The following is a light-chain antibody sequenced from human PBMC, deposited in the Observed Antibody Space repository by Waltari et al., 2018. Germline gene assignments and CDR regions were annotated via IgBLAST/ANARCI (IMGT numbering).Light chain of an antibody. CDR3: QQHSTVPAT. CDR2: RAS. J-gene: IGKJ1*01. V-gene: IGKV3-20*01. CDR1: QTVGSSS. Sequence: EIVLTQSPGTASLSPGERVTLSCRASQTVGSSSLAWYQQKPGQAPRLVIYRASRRPTAVPYRFSGSVPETEFSLTISRLEPEDFAVYYCQQHSTVPATFGQGTKVEIK.